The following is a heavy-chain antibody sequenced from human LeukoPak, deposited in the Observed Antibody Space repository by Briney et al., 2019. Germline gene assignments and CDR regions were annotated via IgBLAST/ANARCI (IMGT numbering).Heavy chain of an antibody. CDR1: GDSISSSSTYY. V-gene: IGHV4-39*07. D-gene: IGHD6-19*01. CDR2: INYSGST. J-gene: IGHJ3*02. CDR3: ARDSSSGWYVGAFDI. Sequence: SETLSLTCTVSGDSISSSSTYYWGWIRQPPGKGLEWIGTINYSGSTYYNPSLKSRVTISVDTSKNQFSLKLSSVTAADTAVYYCARDSSSGWYVGAFDIWGQGTMVTVSS.